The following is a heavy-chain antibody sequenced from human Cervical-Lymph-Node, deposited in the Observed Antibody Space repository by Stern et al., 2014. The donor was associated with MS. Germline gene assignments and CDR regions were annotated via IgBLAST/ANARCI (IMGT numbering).Heavy chain of an antibody. CDR1: GHTVATYT. CDR2: INGGNGDT. CDR3: ARDEWD. D-gene: IGHD1-26*01. Sequence: QVQLVQSGAEVKKPGASVKVSCKASGHTVATYTIHWLRQAPGQGLEWVGWINGGNGDTQYSQKFQGRVTITWDTSANTAYMELSSLRSEDMAVYYCARDEWDWGQGTLVTVSS. V-gene: IGHV1-3*01. J-gene: IGHJ4*02.